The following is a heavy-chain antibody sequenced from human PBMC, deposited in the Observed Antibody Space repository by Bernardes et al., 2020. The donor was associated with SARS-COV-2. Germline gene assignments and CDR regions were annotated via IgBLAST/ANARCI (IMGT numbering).Heavy chain of an antibody. CDR2: ISGIRSTL. V-gene: IGHV3-48*02. Sequence: GGSLRPSRAASGFTFSSYSMNWVRQAPGKGLEWVSYISGIRSTLYYADSAKGRFTISRDNAKNSLYLQMNSLRDEDSAVYYCARGERCSDGICYKGNNIFEIWGQGTKVT. D-gene: IGHD2-8*01. CDR3: ARGERCSDGICYKGNNIFEI. CDR1: GFTFSSYS. J-gene: IGHJ3*02.